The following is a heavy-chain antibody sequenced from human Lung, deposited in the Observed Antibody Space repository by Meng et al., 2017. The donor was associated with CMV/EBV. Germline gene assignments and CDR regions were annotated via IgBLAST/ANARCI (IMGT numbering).Heavy chain of an antibody. CDR3: ATDTCFYASCYVGSFHHYFYGMDV. D-gene: IGHD2-2*01. CDR1: GGASTSYT. J-gene: IGHJ6*02. Sequence: SVXVSCKASGGASTSYTINWVRQAPGQGFEWMGRIIPILDVTNYAQKFQGRVTITADKSTATAYLELGSLRSDDTAVYYCATDTCFYASCYVGSFHHYFYGMDVXGQGXTVTVSS. CDR2: IIPILDVT. V-gene: IGHV1-69*04.